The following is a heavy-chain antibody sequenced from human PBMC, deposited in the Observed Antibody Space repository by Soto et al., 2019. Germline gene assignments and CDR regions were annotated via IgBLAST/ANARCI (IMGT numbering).Heavy chain of an antibody. D-gene: IGHD2-2*01. V-gene: IGHV5-51*03. CDR2: IYPGDSDT. Sequence: GESLKISCKRSGYSFTSYWIGWVRQMPGKGLEWMGIIYPGDSDTRYSPSFQGQVTISADKSISTAYLQWSSLKASDTALYYCASKILVPAVRKYGIDVWGQGTRVTVS. CDR3: ASKILVPAVRKYGIDV. J-gene: IGHJ6*02. CDR1: GYSFTSYW.